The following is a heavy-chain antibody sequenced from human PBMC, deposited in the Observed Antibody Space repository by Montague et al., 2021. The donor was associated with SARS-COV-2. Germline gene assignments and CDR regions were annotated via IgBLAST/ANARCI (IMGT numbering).Heavy chain of an antibody. V-gene: IGHV4-34*01. J-gene: IGHJ4*02. CDR3: ARGAPGY. D-gene: IGHD1-1*01. Sequence: SETLSLTCAVYGGSFSDYHWTWIRQSPGEGLKWIGQINYGGSTKYNPSLKSRVTISIDTSKKQFSLKLTSVTAADTAVYYCARGAPGYWGQGTLVTVSS. CDR2: INYGGST. CDR1: GGSFSDYH.